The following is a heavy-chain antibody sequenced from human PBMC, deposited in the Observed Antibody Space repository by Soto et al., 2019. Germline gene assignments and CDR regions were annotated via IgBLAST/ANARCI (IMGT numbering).Heavy chain of an antibody. Sequence: GSRVVACPTSGSTFGDYALSGVRQAPGKGLEWVGCIRRNAYGGTTDYAASVKGRFTISRDDSKSIAYLQMNSLRTEDTALYYCTRASSLDFDFWGQGTLVTVYS. V-gene: IGHV3-49*04. CDR2: IRRNAYGGTT. J-gene: IGHJ4*02. D-gene: IGHD3-16*01. CDR3: TRASSLDFDF. CDR1: GSTFGDYA.